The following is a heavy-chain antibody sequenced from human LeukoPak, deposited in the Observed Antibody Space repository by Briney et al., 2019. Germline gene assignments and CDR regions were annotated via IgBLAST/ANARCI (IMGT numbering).Heavy chain of an antibody. CDR2: IWYGGSNK. J-gene: IGHJ4*02. D-gene: IGHD6-13*01. CDR1: GFTFSSYG. CDR3: ATSIAATLIDY. V-gene: IGHV3-33*08. Sequence: GGSLRLSCAASGFTFSSYGMHWVRQAPGKGLEWVAVIWYGGSNKYYADSVKGRFTISRDNSKNTLYLQMNSLRAEDTAVYYCATSIAATLIDYWGQGTLVTVSS.